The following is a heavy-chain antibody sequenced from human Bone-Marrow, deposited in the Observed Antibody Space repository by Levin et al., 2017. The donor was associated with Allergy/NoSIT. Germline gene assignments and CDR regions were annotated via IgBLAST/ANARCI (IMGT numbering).Heavy chain of an antibody. V-gene: IGHV4-39*02. Sequence: MASETLSLTCTVSGGSIRGGHFYWAWIRQPPGKGPEWIASVYYSGSTYYNPALKSRVTISVDPPNNEFSLKVRSVTAADTAVYYCARESGAYLDHFDHWGQGTLITVSS. CDR1: GGSIRGGHFY. CDR3: ARESGAYLDHFDH. D-gene: IGHD1-26*01. CDR2: VYYSGST. J-gene: IGHJ4*02.